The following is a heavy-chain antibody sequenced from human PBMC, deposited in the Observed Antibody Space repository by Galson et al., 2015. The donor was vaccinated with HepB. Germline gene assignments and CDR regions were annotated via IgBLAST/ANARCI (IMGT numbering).Heavy chain of an antibody. D-gene: IGHD1-26*01. J-gene: IGHJ3*02. CDR1: GLSLSNTGMR. CDR2: IDWDGQK. V-gene: IGHV2-70*04. CDR3: ARHGFRGTYYSALDM. Sequence: PALVKPTQTLTLTCTLSGLSLSNTGMRVSWIRQPPGKALEWLARIDWDGQKFYNASLKRRLAISKDSSENHVVLTMTNMDPVDTATYFCARHGFRGTYYSALDMWGQGTVVTVSS.